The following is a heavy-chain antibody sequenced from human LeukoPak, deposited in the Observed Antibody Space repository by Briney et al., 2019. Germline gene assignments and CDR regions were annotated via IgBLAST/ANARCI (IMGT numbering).Heavy chain of an antibody. Sequence: GGSLRLSCAASGFTFSDYYMSWIRQAPGKGLEWVSYLSSSGNTIYYADSVKGRFTISRDNAKNSLYLQMNSLRVEDTAVYYCARVEIAVAPPDYWGHGTLVTVSS. CDR3: ARVEIAVAPPDY. V-gene: IGHV3-11*01. J-gene: IGHJ4*01. CDR1: GFTFSDYY. D-gene: IGHD6-19*01. CDR2: LSSSGNTI.